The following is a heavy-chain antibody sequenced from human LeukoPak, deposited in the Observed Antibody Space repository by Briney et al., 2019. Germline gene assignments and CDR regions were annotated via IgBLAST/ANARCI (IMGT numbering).Heavy chain of an antibody. Sequence: GGSLRLSCAASGFTFSNAWMSWVRQAPGKGLEWVGRIKSKTDGGTTDYAAPVKGRFTISRDDSKNTLYLQMNSLKTEDTAVYYCTTDRVYYDILTGYYSAFGIWGQGTMVTVSS. J-gene: IGHJ3*02. CDR3: TTDRVYYDILTGYYSAFGI. D-gene: IGHD3-9*01. CDR2: IKSKTDGGTT. V-gene: IGHV3-15*01. CDR1: GFTFSNAW.